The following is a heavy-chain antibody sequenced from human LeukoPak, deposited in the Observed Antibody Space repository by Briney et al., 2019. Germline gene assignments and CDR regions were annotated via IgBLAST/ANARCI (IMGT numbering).Heavy chain of an antibody. D-gene: IGHD6-19*01. CDR2: INAGNGNT. V-gene: IGHV1-3*01. CDR3: ARDSIAVAGGDY. Sequence: ASVKVSCKASGYTFTSYAMHWVRQAPGQRLEWMGWINAGNGNTKYSQKFQGRVTITRDTSASTAYMELSSLRSEDTAVYYCARDSIAVAGGDYWGQGTLVTVSS. J-gene: IGHJ4*02. CDR1: GYTFTSYA.